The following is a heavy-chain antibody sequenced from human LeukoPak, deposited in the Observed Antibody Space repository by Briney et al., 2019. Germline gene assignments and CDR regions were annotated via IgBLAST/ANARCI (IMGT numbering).Heavy chain of an antibody. CDR3: ARDRCSGGSCFVGEFDY. V-gene: IGHV1-2*02. J-gene: IGHJ4*02. Sequence: AASVKVSCKASGYTFTGYYMHWVRQAPGQGLEWMGWINPNSGGTNYAQKFQGRVTMTRDTSISTAYMELSRLRSDDTAVYYCARDRCSGGSCFVGEFDYWGQGTLVTVSS. D-gene: IGHD2-15*01. CDR2: INPNSGGT. CDR1: GYTFTGYY.